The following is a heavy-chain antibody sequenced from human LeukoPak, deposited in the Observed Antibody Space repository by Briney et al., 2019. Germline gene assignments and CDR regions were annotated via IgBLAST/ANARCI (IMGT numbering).Heavy chain of an antibody. CDR3: ARQGLPTGEGDFDY. V-gene: IGHV4-30-4*01. J-gene: IGHJ4*02. CDR2: IYYSGST. Sequence: PSETLSLTCTVSGGSISSGDYYWSWIRQPPGKGLEWIGYIYYSGSTYYNPSLKSRVTISVDTSKNQFSLKLSSVTAADTAVYYCARQGLPTGEGDFDYWGQGTLVTVSS. D-gene: IGHD7-27*01. CDR1: GGSISSGDYY.